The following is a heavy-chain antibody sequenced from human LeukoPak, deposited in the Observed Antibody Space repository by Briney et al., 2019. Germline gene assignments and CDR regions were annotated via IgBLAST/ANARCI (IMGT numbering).Heavy chain of an antibody. J-gene: IGHJ4*02. D-gene: IGHD6-19*01. Sequence: GGSLRLSCAASGLMFENFAMSWVRQAPVKGLEWVAVTSGDEDSTHYAESVRGRFIISTDVSKNSLYLQMNSLRGDDTAVYYCTRDLMTGFSSGWYFGSWGQGTLVTVSS. CDR2: TSGDEDST. CDR3: TRDLMTGFSSGWYFGS. CDR1: GLMFENFA. V-gene: IGHV3-23*01.